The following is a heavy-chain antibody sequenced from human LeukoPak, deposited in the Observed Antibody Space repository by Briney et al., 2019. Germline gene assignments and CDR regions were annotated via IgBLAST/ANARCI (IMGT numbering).Heavy chain of an antibody. CDR2: IYPGDSDA. Sequence: GESLKISCKGSGYSFTTYWIGWVRQMPGKGLEWMGIIYPGDSDARYGPSFQGQVTISVDKSTNTAYLQWSSLKASDTAMYYCARQITFGGVEFAPWGQGTLVTVSS. CDR3: ARQITFGGVEFAP. CDR1: GYSFTTYW. V-gene: IGHV5-51*01. D-gene: IGHD3-16*01. J-gene: IGHJ5*02.